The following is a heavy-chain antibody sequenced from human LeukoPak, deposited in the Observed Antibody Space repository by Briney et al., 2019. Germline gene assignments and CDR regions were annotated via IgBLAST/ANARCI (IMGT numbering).Heavy chain of an antibody. V-gene: IGHV5-51*01. Sequence: GESLKISCKGSGYSFSTYWIAWVRQMPGKGLEWMGIIYPSDSETRYSPSFQGQVTISPDKSISTAYLQWSSLKASDTAMYYCARQYSAYDYWGERTLVTVSS. J-gene: IGHJ4*02. CDR2: IYPSDSET. CDR3: ARQYSAYDY. CDR1: GYSFSTYW. D-gene: IGHD5-12*01.